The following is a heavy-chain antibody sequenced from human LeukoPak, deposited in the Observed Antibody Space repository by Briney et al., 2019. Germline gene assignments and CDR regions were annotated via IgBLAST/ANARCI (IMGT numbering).Heavy chain of an antibody. CDR3: ARDRASRYGMDV. V-gene: IGHV3-11*01. J-gene: IGHJ6*02. Sequence: PGGSLRLSCAASGFTFSDYYMNRIRQAPGKGLEWLSYISSGGSTIDYADFVKGRFTISRDNAKNSLYLQMNSLRAEDTAVYYCARDRASRYGMDVWGQGTTVTVSS. CDR1: GFTFSDYY. D-gene: IGHD3-10*01. CDR2: ISSGGSTI.